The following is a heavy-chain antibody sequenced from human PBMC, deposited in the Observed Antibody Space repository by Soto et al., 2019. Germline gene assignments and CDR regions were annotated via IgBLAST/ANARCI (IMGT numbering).Heavy chain of an antibody. Sequence: ASVKVSCKASGYTFTGYYMHWVRQAPGQGLEWMGWINPNSGGTNYAQKFQGRVTMTRDTSISTAYMELSRLRSDDTAVYYCAGVLVAYYYGSGSYYFDYWGQGTLVTVSS. CDR3: AGVLVAYYYGSGSYYFDY. J-gene: IGHJ4*02. V-gene: IGHV1-2*02. D-gene: IGHD3-10*01. CDR1: GYTFTGYY. CDR2: INPNSGGT.